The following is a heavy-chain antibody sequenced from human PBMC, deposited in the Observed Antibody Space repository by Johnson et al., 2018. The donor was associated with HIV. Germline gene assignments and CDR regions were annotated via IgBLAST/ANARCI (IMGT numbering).Heavy chain of an antibody. D-gene: IGHD4-17*01. J-gene: IGHJ3*02. V-gene: IGHV3-23*04. CDR1: GFIFNKYA. CDR3: ATHVTDYGDTFSDDAFDM. CDR2: ISGSGDST. Sequence: VQLVESGGGLVQPGGSLGLSCAASGFIFNKYAMTWVRQAPGKGLEWVSVISGSGDSTHYADSVKGRFTISRDHSRNTLYLQTNSLTTEDTAVYYCATHVTDYGDTFSDDAFDMWGQGTMVTVSA.